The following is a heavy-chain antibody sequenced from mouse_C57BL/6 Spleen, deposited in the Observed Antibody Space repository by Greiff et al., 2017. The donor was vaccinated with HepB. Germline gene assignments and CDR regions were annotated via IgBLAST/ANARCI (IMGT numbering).Heavy chain of an antibody. Sequence: EVKLVESGGGLVKPGGSLKLSCAASGFTFSSYAMSWVRQTPEKRLEWVATISDGGSYTYYPDNVKGRFTISRDNAKNNLYLQMSHLKSEDTAMYYCARDHGSSYVGFAYWGQGTLVTVSA. CDR3: ARDHGSSYVGFAY. V-gene: IGHV5-4*01. J-gene: IGHJ3*01. D-gene: IGHD1-1*01. CDR2: ISDGGSYT. CDR1: GFTFSSYA.